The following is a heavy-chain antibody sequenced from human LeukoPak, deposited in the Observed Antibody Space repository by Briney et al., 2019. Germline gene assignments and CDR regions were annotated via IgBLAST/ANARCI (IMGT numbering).Heavy chain of an antibody. V-gene: IGHV4-59*01. D-gene: IGHD1-26*01. CDR1: GGSLSSYY. Sequence: SDTLSLTCTVSGGSLSSYYWSWIRQPPGKGLEWIGYIYSRGLTRGSTNYNPSLKSQVTISVDTSKNQFSLKLSSVTAADTAVYYCARDQEYSGSYYRYFDYWGQGTLVTVSS. CDR3: ARDQEYSGSYYRYFDY. J-gene: IGHJ4*02. CDR2: IYSRGLTRGST.